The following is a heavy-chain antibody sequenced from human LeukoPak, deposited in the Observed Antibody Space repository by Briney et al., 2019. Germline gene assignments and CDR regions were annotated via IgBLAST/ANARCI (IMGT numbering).Heavy chain of an antibody. CDR2: INGGSGNT. CDR3: ARGSLKGNYFDY. V-gene: IGHV1-3*01. J-gene: IGHJ4*02. D-gene: IGHD2-15*01. CDR1: GYTFIDYT. Sequence: ASVKVSCKASGYTFIDYTMHWLRQAPGQRLDWMGWINGGSGNTKYSPEFQGRVTITRDTSASTGYMELSSLRSEDTAVYYCARGSLKGNYFDYWGQGTLVTVSS.